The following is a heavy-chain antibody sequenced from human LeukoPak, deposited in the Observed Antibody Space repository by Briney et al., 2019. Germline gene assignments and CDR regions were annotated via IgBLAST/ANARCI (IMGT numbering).Heavy chain of an antibody. Sequence: SETLSLTCTVSGGSISGSSYYWGWIRQPPGKGLEWIGSIYYSGSTYYNPSLKSRVTISIDTSKNQFSLKLSSVTAADTAVYYCARGYGYRGYYFDYWGQGTLVTVSS. CDR3: ARGYGYRGYYFDY. V-gene: IGHV4-39*07. J-gene: IGHJ4*02. CDR1: GGSISGSSYY. D-gene: IGHD5-18*01. CDR2: IYYSGST.